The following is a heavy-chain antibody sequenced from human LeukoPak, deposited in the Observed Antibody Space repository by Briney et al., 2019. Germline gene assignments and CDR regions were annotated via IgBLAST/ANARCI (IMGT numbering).Heavy chain of an antibody. J-gene: IGHJ6*02. CDR3: ARGVSTVVTPDYYYYGMDV. CDR2: INHSGST. Sequence: SETLSLTCAVYGGSFSGYYWSWIRQPPGKGLEWIGEINHSGSTNYNPSLKSRVTISVDTSKNQFSLKLSSVTAADTAVYYCARGVSTVVTPDYYYYGMDVWGQGTTVTVSS. D-gene: IGHD4-23*01. CDR1: GGSFSGYY. V-gene: IGHV4-34*01.